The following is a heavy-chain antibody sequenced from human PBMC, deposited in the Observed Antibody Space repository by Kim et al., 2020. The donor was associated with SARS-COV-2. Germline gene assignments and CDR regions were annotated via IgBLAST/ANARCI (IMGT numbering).Heavy chain of an antibody. V-gene: IGHV1-2*04. CDR1: GYNFTGYY. Sequence: ASVKVSCKASGYNFTGYYIHWVRQAPGQGLEWMGWINPNSGDTKYAQKFQGWVTMTRDTSISTAYMELSRLRSADTAVYYCARGVMKYFDPWGQGTLVTVSS. D-gene: IGHD3-16*01. J-gene: IGHJ5*02. CDR2: INPNSGDT. CDR3: ARGVMKYFDP.